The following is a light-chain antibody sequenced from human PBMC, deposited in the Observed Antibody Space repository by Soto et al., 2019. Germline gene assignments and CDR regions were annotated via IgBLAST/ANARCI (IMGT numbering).Light chain of an antibody. J-gene: IGKJ5*01. CDR2: GAS. CDR1: QDSSNY. CDR3: QQYNSYPIP. V-gene: IGKV1-16*02. Sequence: DIQMTQSPSSLSASVGDRVNITCRASQDSSNYLVWFQQKTGKAPKSLIYGASSLQRGVPSKFSGSGSATDFNLTSPNLQPEDFANYYCQQYNSYPIPFGQGTRLEIK.